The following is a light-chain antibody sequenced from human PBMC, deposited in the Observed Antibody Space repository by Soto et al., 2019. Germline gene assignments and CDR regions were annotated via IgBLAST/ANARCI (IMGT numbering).Light chain of an antibody. CDR3: QQYKSYPVP. J-gene: IGKJ1*01. Sequence: QLTQSHSTMSASVGDRVTITCRASQSIRSWVAWFQQQPGKAPKLRSDKASTLESGVPSRCSGSGSGTEFTLTISSLQPDDVATYYCQQYKSYPVPFGQGTKVDIK. CDR2: KAS. V-gene: IGKV1-5*03. CDR1: QSIRSW.